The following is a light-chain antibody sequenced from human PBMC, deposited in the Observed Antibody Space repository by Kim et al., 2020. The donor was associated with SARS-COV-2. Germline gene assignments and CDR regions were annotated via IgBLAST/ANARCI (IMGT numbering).Light chain of an antibody. CDR2: DAS. J-gene: IGKJ4*01. Sequence: EIVLTQSPGTLSLSPGERATLSCRASQSVTSTYLAWYQQKPGQAPRLLIYDASSRATGIPHRFSGSGSGTDFTLTITRLEPEDFAVYYCQQYGTSPLTFGGGTKVDIK. V-gene: IGKV3-20*01. CDR3: QQYGTSPLT. CDR1: QSVTSTY.